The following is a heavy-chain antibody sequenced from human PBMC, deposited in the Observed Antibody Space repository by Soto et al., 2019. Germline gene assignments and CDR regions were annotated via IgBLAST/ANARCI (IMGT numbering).Heavy chain of an antibody. J-gene: IGHJ6*02. CDR3: ARRGGYCSNGVCYINYYYGMDV. CDR1: GYSFTSYW. D-gene: IGHD2-8*01. Sequence: GESLKISCKGSGYSFTSYWIGWVRQMPGKGLEWMGIIYPGDSDTRYSPSFQGQVTISADKSISTAYLQWSSLKASDTAMYYCARRGGYCSNGVCYINYYYGMDVWGQGTTVTVSS. V-gene: IGHV5-51*01. CDR2: IYPGDSDT.